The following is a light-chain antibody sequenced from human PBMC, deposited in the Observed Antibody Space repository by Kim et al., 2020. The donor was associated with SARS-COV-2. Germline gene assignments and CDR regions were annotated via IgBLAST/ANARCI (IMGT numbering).Light chain of an antibody. CDR2: DVS. V-gene: IGLV2-18*02. Sequence: QSCTTSWTGTSGDVGSFNRVSWDQQPPGTAPILMIYDVSNRPSGVPDRFSGSKSGNTASLTISGLQAEDEADYYCSSYTSSSTLVFGGGTQLTVL. CDR1: SGDVGSFNR. J-gene: IGLJ2*01. CDR3: SSYTSSSTLV.